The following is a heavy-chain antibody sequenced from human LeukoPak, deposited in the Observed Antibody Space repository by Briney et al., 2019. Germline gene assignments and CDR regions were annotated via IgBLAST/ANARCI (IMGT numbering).Heavy chain of an antibody. J-gene: IGHJ2*01. D-gene: IGHD6-13*01. V-gene: IGHV3-21*01. CDR2: ISSSSSYI. CDR3: ARALSPDSSSSWYWYFDL. Sequence: GGSLRLSCAASGFTFSSYSMNWVRQAPGKGLEWVSSISSSSSYIYYADSVKGRFTISRDNAKNSLYLQMNSLRAEDTAVYYCARALSPDSSSSWYWYFDLWGRGTLVTVSS. CDR1: GFTFSSYS.